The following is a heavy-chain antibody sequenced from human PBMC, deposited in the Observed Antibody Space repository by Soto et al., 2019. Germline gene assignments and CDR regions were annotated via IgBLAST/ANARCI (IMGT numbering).Heavy chain of an antibody. CDR3: ASGDAYFDW. Sequence: GESLKISCKTSGYSFTTYWIAWVRQMPGKGLDWMGLIYPGDSDTRYSPSFQGQVTISADKSISTAYLQWSSLKASDTAMYHCASGDAYFDWWGQGTLVTVSS. V-gene: IGHV5-51*01. J-gene: IGHJ4*02. CDR2: IYPGDSDT. CDR1: GYSFTTYW.